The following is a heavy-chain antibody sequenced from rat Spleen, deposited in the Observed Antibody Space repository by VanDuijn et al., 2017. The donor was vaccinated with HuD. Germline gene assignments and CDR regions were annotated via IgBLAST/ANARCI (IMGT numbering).Heavy chain of an antibody. J-gene: IGHJ4*01. CDR1: GFTFSDYY. Sequence: EVQLVESGGGLVQPGGSMKLSCAASGFTFSDYYMAWVRQAPAKGLEWVASISPGGGNTYYRDSVKGRFTVSRDNGKNTQYLQMDSLRSEDTATYYCARGYVMDAWGQGASVTVSS. V-gene: IGHV5-25*01. CDR2: ISPGGGNT. CDR3: ARGYVMDA.